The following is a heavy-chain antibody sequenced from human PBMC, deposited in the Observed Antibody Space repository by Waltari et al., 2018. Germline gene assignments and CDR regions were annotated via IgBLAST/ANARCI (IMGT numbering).Heavy chain of an antibody. CDR2: ISGSGEST. J-gene: IGHJ4*02. D-gene: IGHD4-17*01. CDR3: ARDPLNDYGGWGDY. V-gene: IGHV3-23*01. CDR1: GVICRSNA. Sequence: EVQLLESGGTLVQPGGSLRVSCAASGVICRSNAFSWVRQAPGKGLEWVSSISGSGESTYYAESVKGRFTISRDNSKHTVFLQMDNLRVDDTAVYYCARDPLNDYGGWGDYWGQGTLVTVSS.